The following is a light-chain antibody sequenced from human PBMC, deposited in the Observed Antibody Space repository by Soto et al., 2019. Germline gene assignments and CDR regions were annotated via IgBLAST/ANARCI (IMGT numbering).Light chain of an antibody. Sequence: DIHMTQSPSSLSASVRDRVTITCRASQNINTYLNWCQQKPGKAPNLLIYAASSLQSGVPSRFSGSGSGTDFTLTISSLQPEDFATYYCQQSYSTPYTFGQGTKLEMK. CDR1: QNINTY. CDR3: QQSYSTPYT. V-gene: IGKV1-39*01. J-gene: IGKJ2*01. CDR2: AAS.